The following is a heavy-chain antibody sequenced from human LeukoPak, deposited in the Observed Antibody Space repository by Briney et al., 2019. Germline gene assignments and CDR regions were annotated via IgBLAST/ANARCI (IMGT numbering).Heavy chain of an antibody. V-gene: IGHV1-8*03. CDR3: ARAIRYQLLSDY. CDR1: GKTFSTYD. D-gene: IGHD2-2*01. Sequence: ASVKVSCQTSGKTFSTYDIKWVRQAAGQGLEWRGWMNPNSGNTGFAQKFQGRATITRDTSITTAYLELSSLRSEDAAVYYCARAIRYQLLSDYWGQGTLVTVSS. J-gene: IGHJ4*02. CDR2: MNPNSGNT.